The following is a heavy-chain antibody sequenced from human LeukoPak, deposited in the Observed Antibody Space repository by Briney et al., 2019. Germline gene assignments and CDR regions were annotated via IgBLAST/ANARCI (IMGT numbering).Heavy chain of an antibody. CDR3: AKDLGDYGSNSDLNY. Sequence: GGSLRPSCAASGFTFSSYSMNWVRQAPGKGLEWVAVISYDGSNKYYADSVKGRFTISRDNSKNTLYLQMNSLRVEDTAVYYCAKDLGDYGSNSDLNYWGQGTLVTVSS. D-gene: IGHD4-23*01. V-gene: IGHV3-30*18. CDR1: GFTFSSYS. CDR2: ISYDGSNK. J-gene: IGHJ4*02.